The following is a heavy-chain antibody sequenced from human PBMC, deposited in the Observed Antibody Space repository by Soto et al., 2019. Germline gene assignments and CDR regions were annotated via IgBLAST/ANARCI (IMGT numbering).Heavy chain of an antibody. V-gene: IGHV3-15*07. CDR2: IKSETDGGTT. CDR1: GFSFTSAW. CDR3: IGQVTISGAHCIY. Sequence: EVQVVESGGGFVEPGGSLRLSCAASGFSFTSAWLTWVRQAPGKGLEWVGRIKSETDGGTTAFAAPVKDRFTNSRSDAENTVSLQMNSLRTEDTAMYCCIGQVTISGAHCIYWGQGILVTVSS. D-gene: IGHD3-3*01. J-gene: IGHJ4*02.